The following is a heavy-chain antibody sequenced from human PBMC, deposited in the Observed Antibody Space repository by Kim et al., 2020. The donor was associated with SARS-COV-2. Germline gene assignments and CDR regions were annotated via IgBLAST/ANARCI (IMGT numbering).Heavy chain of an antibody. CDR3: ARDGDSSSGGFDY. J-gene: IGHJ4*02. D-gene: IGHD6-13*01. CDR2: IIPIFGTA. CDR1: GGTFSSYA. Sequence: SVKVSCKASGGTFSSYAISWVRQAPGQGLEWMGGIIPIFGTANYAQKFQGRVTITADESTSTAYMELSSLRSEDTAVYYCARDGDSSSGGFDYWGQGTLVTVSS. V-gene: IGHV1-69*13.